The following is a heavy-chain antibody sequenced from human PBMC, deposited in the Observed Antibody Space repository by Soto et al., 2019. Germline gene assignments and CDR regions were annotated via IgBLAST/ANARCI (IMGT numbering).Heavy chain of an antibody. D-gene: IGHD1-26*01. CDR1: GGSIRSSGYY. CDR2: IDYSGST. Sequence: QLQLQESGPGLVKPSETLSLTCTVSGGSIRSSGYYWGWIHQPPGKGLEWIGSIDYSGSTYYNPSLKRRITISVDTSKNQFSLKVSSVTAADTAVYYCARDSGNYRTYYWGQGTLVTVSS. V-gene: IGHV4-39*01. J-gene: IGHJ4*02. CDR3: ARDSGNYRTYY.